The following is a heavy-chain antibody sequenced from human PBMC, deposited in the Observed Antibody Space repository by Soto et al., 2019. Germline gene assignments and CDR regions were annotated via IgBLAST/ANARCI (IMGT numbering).Heavy chain of an antibody. V-gene: IGHV4-39*01. D-gene: IGHD2-2*01. CDR1: GGSISSSSYY. J-gene: IGHJ4*02. Sequence: SETLSLTCTVSGGSISSSSYYWGWIRQPPGKGLEWIGSIYYSGSTYYNPSLKSRVTISVDTSKNQFSLKLSSVTAADTAVYYCASYCSSTSCYGVGSLNHGDYWGQGTLVTVSS. CDR3: ASYCSSTSCYGVGSLNHGDY. CDR2: IYYSGST.